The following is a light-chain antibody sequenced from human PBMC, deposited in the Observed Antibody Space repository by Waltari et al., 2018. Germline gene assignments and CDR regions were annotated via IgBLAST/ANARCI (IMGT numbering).Light chain of an antibody. CDR3: AAWDDSLNGLYV. CDR2: SNN. Sequence: QSVLTQPPSASGTPGQRVTISCSGSRSNLGSNTVNWYQQLPGTAPKLLIYSNNQRPSGVPDRFSGSKSGTSASLAISGLQSEDEADYYCAAWDDSLNGLYVFGTGTKVTVL. J-gene: IGLJ1*01. CDR1: RSNLGSNT. V-gene: IGLV1-44*01.